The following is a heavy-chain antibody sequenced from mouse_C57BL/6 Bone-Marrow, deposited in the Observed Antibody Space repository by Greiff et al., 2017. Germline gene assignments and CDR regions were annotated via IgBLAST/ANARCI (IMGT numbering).Heavy chain of an antibody. CDR2: IYPGSGNP. J-gene: IGHJ1*03. CDR1: GYTFTDYY. CDR3: ARESNLSYWYFDV. D-gene: IGHD2-5*01. V-gene: IGHV1-76*01. Sequence: QVQLQQSGAELVRPGASVKLSCKASGYTFTDYYINWVKQRPGQGLEWIARIYPGSGNPYYNEKFKGKATFTADTSSNTAYMQLSSLTTEDSAIYYCARESNLSYWYFDVWGTGTTVTVSS.